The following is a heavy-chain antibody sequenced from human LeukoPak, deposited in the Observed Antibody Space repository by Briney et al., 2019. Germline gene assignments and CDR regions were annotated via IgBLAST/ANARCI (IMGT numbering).Heavy chain of an antibody. J-gene: IGHJ5*02. CDR2: MSGNGVTT. Sequence: PGGSLRLSCAASGFTFSAYAMSWVRQAPGKGLEWVSGMSGNGVTTYHADSVKGRFTISRDNSKNTLYLQMNSLRAEDTAVYYCARTGYCSSTSCPAGFDPWGQRTLVTVSS. V-gene: IGHV3-23*01. CDR1: GFTFSAYA. CDR3: ARTGYCSSTSCPAGFDP. D-gene: IGHD2-2*01.